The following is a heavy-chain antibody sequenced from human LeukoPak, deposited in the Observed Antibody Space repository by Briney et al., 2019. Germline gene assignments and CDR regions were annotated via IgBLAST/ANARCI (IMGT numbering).Heavy chain of an antibody. CDR1: GFTFSNYW. CDR3: VRVKGSYFDF. Sequence: PGGSLRLSCAASGFTFSNYWMSWVRQAPGKGLEWLANINQDRSEIYYVDSVKGRFTISRDNGKNSLYLQINSLRAEDTAVYYCVRVKGSYFDFWGQGTLVTVSS. J-gene: IGHJ4*02. CDR2: INQDRSEI. V-gene: IGHV3-7*01.